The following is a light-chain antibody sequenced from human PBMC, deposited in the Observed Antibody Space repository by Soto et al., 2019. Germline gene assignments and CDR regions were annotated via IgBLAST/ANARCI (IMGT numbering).Light chain of an antibody. Sequence: SYELTQPPSVSVSPGQTARITCSGDAMPNQYAYWYRQKPGQAPVLVIYKDNARASGIPERFSGSTSGTTVTLTISGVQAEDEADYYCQSTDSNYRVFGGGTKVTVL. J-gene: IGLJ3*02. V-gene: IGLV3-25*02. CDR3: QSTDSNYRV. CDR2: KDN. CDR1: AMPNQY.